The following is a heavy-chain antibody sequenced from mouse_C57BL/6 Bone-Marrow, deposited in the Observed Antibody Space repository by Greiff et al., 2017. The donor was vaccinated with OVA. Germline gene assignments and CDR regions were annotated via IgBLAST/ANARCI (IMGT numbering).Heavy chain of an antibody. CDR2: ISDGGSYT. Sequence: EVQLVESGGGLVKPGGSLKLSCAASGFTFSSYAMSWVRQTPEKRLEWVATISDGGSYTYYPDNVKGRFTISRDNAKNNLYLQMSHLKSEDTAMYYCARYDYGAWFAYWGQGTLVTVSA. CDR3: ARYDYGAWFAY. D-gene: IGHD2-4*01. J-gene: IGHJ3*01. CDR1: GFTFSSYA. V-gene: IGHV5-4*01.